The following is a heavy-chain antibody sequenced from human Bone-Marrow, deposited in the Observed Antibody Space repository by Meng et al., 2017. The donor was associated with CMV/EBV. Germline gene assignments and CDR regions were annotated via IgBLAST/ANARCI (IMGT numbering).Heavy chain of an antibody. CDR1: GFSFNTYT. V-gene: IGHV3-21*01. J-gene: IGHJ3*02. CDR2: ISSSSSYI. CDR3: ARDGPVGTGTTSVGADDAFDI. Sequence: GESLKISCAASGFSFNTYTMNWVRQAPGKGLEWVSSISSSSSYIYYADSLNADSLKGRFTISRDNAKNSLYLQMNSLRAEDTAVYYCARDGPVGTGTTSVGADDAFDIWGQGTRVTVSS. D-gene: IGHD1-7*01.